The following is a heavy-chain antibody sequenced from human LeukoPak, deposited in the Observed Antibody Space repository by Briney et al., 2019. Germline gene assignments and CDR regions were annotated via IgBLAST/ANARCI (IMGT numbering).Heavy chain of an antibody. V-gene: IGHV4-59*08. J-gene: IGHJ4*02. D-gene: IGHD3-22*01. CDR3: ARRGYDSSGYLYAYYFDY. CDR1: GASISSYY. Sequence: PSETLSLTCTVSGASISSYYWSWIRQPPGKGLEWIGYIYYSGSTNYNPSLKSRVTISVDTSKNQFSLKLSSVTAADTAVYYCARRGYDSSGYLYAYYFDYWGQGTLVTVSS. CDR2: IYYSGST.